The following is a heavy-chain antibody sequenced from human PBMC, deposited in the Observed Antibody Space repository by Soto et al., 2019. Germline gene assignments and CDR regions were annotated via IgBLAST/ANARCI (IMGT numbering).Heavy chain of an antibody. Sequence: GASVKVSCKASGYTFTSYDINWVRQATGQGLEWMGWMNPNSGNTGYAQKFQGRVTMTRNTSISTAYMELSSLRSEDTAVYYCARAKSGDYVWGSYLPFDYWGQGTLVTVSS. CDR1: GYTFTSYD. J-gene: IGHJ4*02. D-gene: IGHD3-16*02. V-gene: IGHV1-8*01. CDR2: MNPNSGNT. CDR3: ARAKSGDYVWGSYLPFDY.